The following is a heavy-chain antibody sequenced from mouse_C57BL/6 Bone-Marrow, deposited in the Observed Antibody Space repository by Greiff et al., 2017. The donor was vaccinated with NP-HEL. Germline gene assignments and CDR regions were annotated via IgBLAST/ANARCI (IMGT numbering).Heavy chain of an antibody. D-gene: IGHD1-1*01. CDR2: ISYDGSN. Sequence: EVHLVESGPGLVKPSQSLSLTCSVSGYSITSGYYWNWIRQFPGNKLEWMGYISYDGSNNYNPSLKNRISITRDTSKNQFFLKLNSVTTEDTATYYCARVLNYYGSSFDYWGQGTTLTVSS. V-gene: IGHV3-6*01. CDR1: GYSITSGYY. CDR3: ARVLNYYGSSFDY. J-gene: IGHJ2*01.